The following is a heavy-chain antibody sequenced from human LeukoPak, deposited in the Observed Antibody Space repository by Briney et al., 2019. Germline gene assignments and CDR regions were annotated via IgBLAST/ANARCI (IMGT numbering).Heavy chain of an antibody. V-gene: IGHV1-46*01. D-gene: IGHD3-22*01. Sequence: ASVKVSCKASGYTFTSYYMHWVRQAPGQGLEWMGIINPSGGSTSYAQKFQGRVTMTRDMSTSTVYVELSSLRSEDTAVYYCARDFSMILYAFDIWGQGTMVTVSS. CDR2: INPSGGST. CDR1: GYTFTSYY. J-gene: IGHJ3*02. CDR3: ARDFSMILYAFDI.